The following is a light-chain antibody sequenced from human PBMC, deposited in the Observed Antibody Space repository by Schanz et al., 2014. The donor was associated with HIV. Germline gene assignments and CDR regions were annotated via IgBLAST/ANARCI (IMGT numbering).Light chain of an antibody. CDR2: DNT. Sequence: QSVLAQPPSVSGAPGQRVTISCTGTSSNIGAGYDVHWYQLLPGTAPTLLIFDNTNRPSGVPARFSGSKSGSSASLAISGLQADDEADYYCAAWDDSLNGLIFGGGTKLTVL. CDR1: SSNIGAGYD. J-gene: IGLJ2*01. V-gene: IGLV1-40*01. CDR3: AAWDDSLNGLI.